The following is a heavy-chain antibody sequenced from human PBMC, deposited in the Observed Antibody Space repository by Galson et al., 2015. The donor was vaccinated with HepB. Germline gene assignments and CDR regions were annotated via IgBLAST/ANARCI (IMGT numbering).Heavy chain of an antibody. J-gene: IGHJ4*02. D-gene: IGHD3-16*01. V-gene: IGHV3-30-3*01. CDR1: GVTFSSYA. Sequence: LRLSCAASGVTFSSYAMHWGRQAPGKGVEGVAGISYDGGNKYYADPVKGRFTITRDNSKNTLYLQMNSLRAEDKAVYYCAREDYVGNAFDYWGQGTLVTVSS. CDR3: AREDYVGNAFDY. CDR2: ISYDGGNK.